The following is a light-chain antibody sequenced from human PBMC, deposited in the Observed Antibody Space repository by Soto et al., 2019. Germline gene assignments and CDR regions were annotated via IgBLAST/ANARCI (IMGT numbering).Light chain of an antibody. CDR1: QSVDSN. V-gene: IGKV3-15*01. CDR2: GAS. CDR3: QQYNNWPPYT. Sequence: EVVMTQSPATLSVSPGERATLSCRARQSVDSNLAWYQQKPGQAPRLLIHGASTRATGIPARFSGSGSGTEFTLTISSLQSEDFAVYYCQQYNNWPPYTFGQGTKLEIK. J-gene: IGKJ2*01.